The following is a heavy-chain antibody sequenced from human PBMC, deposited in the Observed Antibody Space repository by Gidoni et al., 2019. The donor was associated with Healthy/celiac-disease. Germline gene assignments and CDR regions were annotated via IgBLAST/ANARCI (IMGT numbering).Heavy chain of an antibody. J-gene: IGHJ5*02. CDR3: GLGGTTLPPNNWFDP. Sequence: QVQLVQSGAEVKKPGSSVKVSCNASGGTFSSYAISWVRQAPGQGLEGMGGIIPIFGTANYAQKFQGRVTITADKSTSTAYMELSSLRSEDTAVYYCGLGGTTLPPNNWFDPWGQGTLVTVSS. V-gene: IGHV1-69*06. CDR2: IIPIFGTA. D-gene: IGHD1-7*01. CDR1: GGTFSSYA.